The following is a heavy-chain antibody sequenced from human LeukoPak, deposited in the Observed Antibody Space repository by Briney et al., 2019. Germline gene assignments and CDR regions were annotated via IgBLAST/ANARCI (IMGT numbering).Heavy chain of an antibody. V-gene: IGHV3-7*05. CDR1: GFTFSSYW. CDR2: IKQDGREK. CDR3: ARTTVTTFQGWFDP. J-gene: IGHJ5*02. D-gene: IGHD4-17*01. Sequence: GGSLRLSCAASGFTFSSYWMSWVRQAPGKGLEWVANIKQDGREKYYVASVKGRFTISRDNAKNSLYLQMNSLRAEDTAVYYCARTTVTTFQGWFDPWGQGTLVTVSS.